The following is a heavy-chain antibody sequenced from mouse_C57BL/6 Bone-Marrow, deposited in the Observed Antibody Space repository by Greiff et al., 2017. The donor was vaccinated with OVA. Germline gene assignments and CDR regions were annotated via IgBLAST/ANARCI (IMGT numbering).Heavy chain of an antibody. CDR2: FYPGSGSI. CDR3: ARDEEVIYYYGSRGYFDV. CDR1: GYTFTEYT. D-gene: IGHD1-1*01. Sequence: QVQLQQSGAELVKPGASVKLSCKASGYTFTEYTIHWVKQRSGQGLEWIGWFYPGSGSIKYNEKFKGKATLTADKSSSTAYMELSRLTSEDSAVYYCARDEEVIYYYGSRGYFDVWGTGTTVTVSS. V-gene: IGHV1-62-2*01. J-gene: IGHJ1*03.